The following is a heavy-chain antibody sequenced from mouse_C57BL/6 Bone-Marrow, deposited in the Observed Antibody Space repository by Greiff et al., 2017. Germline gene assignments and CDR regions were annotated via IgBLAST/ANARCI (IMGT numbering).Heavy chain of an antibody. V-gene: IGHV5-6*01. CDR2: ISSGGSYT. CDR1: GFTFSSYG. Sequence: EVQLVESGGDLVKPGGSLKLSCAASGFTFSSYGMSWVRPTPDKRLEWVATISSGGSYTYYPDSVKGRFTISRDNAKNTLYLQMSSLKSEDTAMYYCARRNRGYYFDYWGQGTTLTVSS. CDR3: ARRNRGYYFDY. J-gene: IGHJ2*01.